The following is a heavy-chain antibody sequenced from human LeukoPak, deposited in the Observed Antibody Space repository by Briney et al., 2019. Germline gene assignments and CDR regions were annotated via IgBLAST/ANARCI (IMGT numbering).Heavy chain of an antibody. CDR2: IIPIFGTT. CDR1: GGTFSSYA. Sequence: SVKVSFKASGGTFSSYAISWVRQAPGQGLEWMGVIIPIFGTTNYAQKFQGRVTITTDASTSTSYMELSSLRSEDTAVYYCARDGPYSSSSRVVGPRTSGGGGFDYWGQGTLITVSS. CDR3: ARDGPYSSSSRVVGPRTSGGGGFDY. V-gene: IGHV1-69*05. J-gene: IGHJ4*02. D-gene: IGHD6-6*01.